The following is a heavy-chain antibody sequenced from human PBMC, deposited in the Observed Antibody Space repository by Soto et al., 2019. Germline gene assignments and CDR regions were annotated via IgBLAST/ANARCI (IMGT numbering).Heavy chain of an antibody. D-gene: IGHD5-18*01. Sequence: EVQRVESGGGLVQPGGSLRLSCAASGFTVSSYHMSWVRQAPGKGLEWVSVLYSAGSADFADSVKGRFTVSRDNSRNTQYLHMSSLRSAEKAVYYYPRVHCISYYYFDYWGQGTLVTVSP. CDR1: GFTVSSYH. CDR3: PRVHCISYYYFDY. J-gene: IGHJ4*02. V-gene: IGHV3-66*01. CDR2: LYSAGSA.